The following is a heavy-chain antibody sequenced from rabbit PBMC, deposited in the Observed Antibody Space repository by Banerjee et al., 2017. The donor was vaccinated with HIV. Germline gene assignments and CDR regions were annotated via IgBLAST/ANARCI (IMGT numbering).Heavy chain of an antibody. J-gene: IGHJ4*01. Sequence: QEQLEESGGDLVQPEGSLTLTCKASGLDFNSSYWICWVRQAPGKGLEWIGCINTGSSSTWYASWAKGRFTISKTSSTTVTLQMTSLTAADTATYFCAREDYTNRSPGSTYAPFNLWGPGTLVTVS. CDR3: AREDYTNRSPGSTYAPFNL. V-gene: IGHV1S45*01. CDR2: INTGSSST. CDR1: GLDFNSSYW. D-gene: IGHD8-1*01.